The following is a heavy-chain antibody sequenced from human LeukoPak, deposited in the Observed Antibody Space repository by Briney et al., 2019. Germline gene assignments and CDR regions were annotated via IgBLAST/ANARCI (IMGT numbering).Heavy chain of an antibody. CDR2: ISPSGSTI. CDR1: GFTFSSYS. D-gene: IGHD1-1*01. J-gene: IGHJ4*02. Sequence: GGSLRLSCAASGFTFSSYSMNWVRQAPGKGLEWVSYISPSGSTIYYADSVKGRFTISRDNAKNSVYLQMNSLRAEDTAVYYCARKTFGTVYFDSWGQGTLVTVSS. CDR3: ARKTFGTVYFDS. V-gene: IGHV3-48*04.